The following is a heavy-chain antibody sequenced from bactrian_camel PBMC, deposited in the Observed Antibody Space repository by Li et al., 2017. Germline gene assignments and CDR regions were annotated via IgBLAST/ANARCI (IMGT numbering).Heavy chain of an antibody. J-gene: IGHJ4*01. CDR1: GDINSTNC. CDR3: AGQWGGHSCGLLSKPYDY. D-gene: IGHD5*01. Sequence: HVQLVESGGDSVQAGGSLRLSCAASGDINSTNCMGWFRQAPGKEREGVAAASSDGKQAYAESVRGRFTISRDGSNMMYLQMNSLKPEDTAMYYCAGQWGGHSCGLLSKPYDYWGQGTQVTVS. V-gene: IGHV3S53*01. CDR2: ASSDGKQ.